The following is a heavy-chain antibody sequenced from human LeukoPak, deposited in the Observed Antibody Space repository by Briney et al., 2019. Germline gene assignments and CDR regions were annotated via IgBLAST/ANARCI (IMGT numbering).Heavy chain of an antibody. CDR1: GYTLTELS. CDR3: ATVFPPGQSYGL. V-gene: IGHV1-24*01. CDR2: FDPEDGET. D-gene: IGHD5-18*01. J-gene: IGHJ4*02. Sequence: ASVKVSCKVSGYTLTELSMHWVRQAPGKGLEWMGGFDPEDGETIYAQKFQGRVTMTEDTSTDTAYMELSSLRSEDTAVYYCATVFPPGQSYGLWGQGTLVTVFS.